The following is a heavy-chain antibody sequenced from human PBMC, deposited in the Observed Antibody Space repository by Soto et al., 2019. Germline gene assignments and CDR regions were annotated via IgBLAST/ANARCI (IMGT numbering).Heavy chain of an antibody. Sequence: SETLSLTCTVSGGSISSGGYYWSWIRQHPGKGLEWIGYIYYSGSTYYNPSLKSRVTISVDTSKNQFSLKLSSVTDADTAVYYCARDRISAAAGTYYYYGMDVWGQGTTVTVSS. CDR1: GGSISSGGYY. CDR2: IYYSGST. J-gene: IGHJ6*02. V-gene: IGHV4-31*03. CDR3: ARDRISAAAGTYYYYGMDV. D-gene: IGHD6-13*01.